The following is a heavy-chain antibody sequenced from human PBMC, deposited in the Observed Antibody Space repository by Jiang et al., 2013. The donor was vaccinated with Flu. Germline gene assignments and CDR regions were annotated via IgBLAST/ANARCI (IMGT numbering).Heavy chain of an antibody. CDR3: ARDPTGTDFPDS. CDR1: GFTFSSYS. CDR2: VTSSGSHI. J-gene: IGHJ4*02. Sequence: GLVKPGGSLRLSCAASGFTFSSYSMHWVRQAPGKGLEWVSCVTSSGSHISYADSVKGRFTISRDNAKNSLYLQMSSLRVEDTAVYYCARDPTGTDFPDSWGQGTLVTVSS. D-gene: IGHD4-17*01. V-gene: IGHV3-21*01.